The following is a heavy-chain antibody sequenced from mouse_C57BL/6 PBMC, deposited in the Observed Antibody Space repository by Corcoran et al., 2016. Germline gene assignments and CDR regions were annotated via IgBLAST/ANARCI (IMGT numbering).Heavy chain of an antibody. CDR3: ARDPYYYGSSYEYFDV. V-gene: IGHV9-3*01. D-gene: IGHD1-1*01. CDR1: GYTFTTYG. J-gene: IGHJ1*03. CDR2: INTYSGVP. Sequence: QIQLVQSGPELKKPGETVKISCKASGYTFTTYGMSWVKQAPGKGLKWMGWINTYSGVPTYADDFKGRFAFSLETSASTAYLQINNLKNEDTATYFCARDPYYYGSSYEYFDVWGTGTTVTVSS.